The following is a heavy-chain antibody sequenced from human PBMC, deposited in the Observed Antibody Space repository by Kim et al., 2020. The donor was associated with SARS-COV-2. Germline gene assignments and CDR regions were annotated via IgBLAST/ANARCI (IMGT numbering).Heavy chain of an antibody. J-gene: IGHJ6*03. CDR3: ARVGYCSSTSCYLGHYYYYYYMDG. D-gene: IGHD2-2*01. CDR1: GYTFTSYG. CDR2: ISAYNGNT. V-gene: IGHV1-18*01. Sequence: ASVKVSCKASGYTFTSYGISWVRQAPGQGLEWMGWISAYNGNTNYAQRLQGRVTMTTDTSTSTAYMELRSLRSDDTAVYYCARVGYCSSTSCYLGHYYYYYYMDGWGKGTTVTVSS.